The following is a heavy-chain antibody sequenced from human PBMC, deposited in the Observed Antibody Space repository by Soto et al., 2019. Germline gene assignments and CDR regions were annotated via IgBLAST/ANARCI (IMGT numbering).Heavy chain of an antibody. CDR3: ARDTAMGPPFYGMDV. Sequence: GSLRLSCAASGFTFSSYAMHWVRQAPGKGLEWVAVISYDGSNKYYADPVKGRFTISRDNSKNTRYLQMNSLRAEDTAVYYCARDTAMGPPFYGMDVWGQGTTVTVSS. V-gene: IGHV3-30-3*01. CDR1: GFTFSSYA. CDR2: ISYDGSNK. D-gene: IGHD5-18*01. J-gene: IGHJ6*02.